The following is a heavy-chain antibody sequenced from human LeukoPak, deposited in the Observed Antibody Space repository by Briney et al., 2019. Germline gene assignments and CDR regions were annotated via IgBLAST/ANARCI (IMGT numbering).Heavy chain of an antibody. J-gene: IGHJ4*02. CDR3: AKDGFYGDYAGNFDY. CDR1: GFTFSSYA. D-gene: IGHD4-17*01. Sequence: GSLRLSCAASGFTFSSYAMSCVRQAPGKGLEWVSAISGSGGSTYYAVSVKDRFTISRDNSKNTLYLQMNSLRAEDTAVYYCAKDGFYGDYAGNFDYWGQGTLVTVSS. CDR2: ISGSGGST. V-gene: IGHV3-23*01.